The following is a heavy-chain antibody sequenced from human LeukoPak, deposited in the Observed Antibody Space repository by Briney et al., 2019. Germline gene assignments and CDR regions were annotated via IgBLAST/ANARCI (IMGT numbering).Heavy chain of an antibody. J-gene: IGHJ4*02. CDR1: GDTIGSYY. D-gene: IGHD5-24*01. CDR2: IYDSGSP. CDR3: ARGRRDGYNLEYFDK. V-gene: IGHV4-59*08. Sequence: PSETLSLTCTVAGDTIGSYYWNWIRQPPGKGLEWIGNIYDSGSPNYNPSLMSRVTISLDTSKNQFSLKVNSVTAADTAVYYCARGRRDGYNLEYFDKWGQGTLVTVSS.